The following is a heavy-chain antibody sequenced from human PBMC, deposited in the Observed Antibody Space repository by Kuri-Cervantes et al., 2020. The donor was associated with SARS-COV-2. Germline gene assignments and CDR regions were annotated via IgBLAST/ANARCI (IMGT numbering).Heavy chain of an antibody. Sequence: GSLRLSCAVYGGSFSDYYWTWIRQPPGKGLEWIGEINHTGSANYNPSLKSRVTISVDTSKNQFSLKLSSVTAADTAVYYCARGLKEAKHIVVVTAIRETRRFDYWGQGTLVTVSS. CDR2: INHTGSA. V-gene: IGHV4-34*01. CDR3: ARGLKEAKHIVVVTAIRETRRFDY. D-gene: IGHD2-21*02. J-gene: IGHJ4*02. CDR1: GGSFSDYY.